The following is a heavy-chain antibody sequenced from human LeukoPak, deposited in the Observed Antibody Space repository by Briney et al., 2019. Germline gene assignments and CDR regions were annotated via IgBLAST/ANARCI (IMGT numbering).Heavy chain of an antibody. Sequence: GGSLRLSCAASGFTFDDYAMHWVRQAPGKGLEWASGISWNSGSIGYADSVKGRFTISGDNAKNSLYLQMNSLRAEDMALYYCAKGGALGVADAFDIWGQGTMVTVSS. V-gene: IGHV3-9*03. CDR1: GFTFDDYA. D-gene: IGHD3-10*01. CDR3: AKGGALGVADAFDI. CDR2: ISWNSGSI. J-gene: IGHJ3*02.